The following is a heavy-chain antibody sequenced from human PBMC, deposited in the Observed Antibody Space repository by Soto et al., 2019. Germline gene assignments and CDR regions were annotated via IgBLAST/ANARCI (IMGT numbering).Heavy chain of an antibody. D-gene: IGHD3-22*01. J-gene: IGHJ4*02. Sequence: SGGSLRLSCAASGSPFSSYAMSWVRQAPGKGQEWAAAISGSGGSTYYADSVKSRFTISRDNSTNTLSLQMHSLRAEATAVYYSAKDLGVVVLTSFDYWGQGALVTVSS. CDR2: ISGSGGST. CDR3: AKDLGVVVLTSFDY. CDR1: GSPFSSYA. V-gene: IGHV3-23*01.